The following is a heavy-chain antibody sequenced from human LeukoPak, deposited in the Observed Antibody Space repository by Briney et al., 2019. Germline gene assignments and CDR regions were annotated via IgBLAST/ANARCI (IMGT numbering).Heavy chain of an antibody. CDR3: ARTMATTIQYYFDY. D-gene: IGHD5-24*01. CDR1: GGSISSYY. J-gene: IGHJ4*01. CDR2: IYYSGST. Sequence: PSETLSLTCTVSGGSISSYYWSWIRQPPGKGLEWIGYIYYSGSTNYNPSLKSRVTISVDTSKNQFSLKLSSVTAADTAVYYCARTMATTIQYYFDYWGQEPWSPSPQ. V-gene: IGHV4-59*01.